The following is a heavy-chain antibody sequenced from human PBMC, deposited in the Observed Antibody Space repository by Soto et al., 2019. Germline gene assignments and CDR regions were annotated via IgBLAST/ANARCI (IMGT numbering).Heavy chain of an antibody. CDR3: ARGDRGAFDL. J-gene: IGHJ3*01. V-gene: IGHV3-74*03. Sequence: PGGSLRLSCAASGFTFSYYWMHWVRQTPGKGLLWVSHIHNDGSRTTYADSVKGRFTISRDNARNTVYLQMNSLRDDDTAVYYCARGDRGAFDLWGQGTAVTVPS. CDR1: GFTFSYYW. D-gene: IGHD1-26*01. CDR2: IHNDGSRT.